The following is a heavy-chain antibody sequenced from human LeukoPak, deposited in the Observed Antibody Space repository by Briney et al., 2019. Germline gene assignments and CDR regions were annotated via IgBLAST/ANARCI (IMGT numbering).Heavy chain of an antibody. Sequence: SETLSLTCTVSGGSISSYYWSWIRQPPGKGLEWIGYIYYSGSTNYNPSLKSRVTISVDTSKNQFSLKLSSVTAADTAVYYCARYVVVVVAANDRARWFDPWGQGTLVTVSS. CDR2: IYYSGST. CDR1: GGSISSYY. J-gene: IGHJ5*02. D-gene: IGHD2-15*01. CDR3: ARYVVVVVAANDRARWFDP. V-gene: IGHV4-59*08.